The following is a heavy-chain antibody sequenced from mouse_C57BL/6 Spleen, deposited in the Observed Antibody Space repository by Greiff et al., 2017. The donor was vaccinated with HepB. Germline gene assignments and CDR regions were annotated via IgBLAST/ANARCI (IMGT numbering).Heavy chain of an antibody. V-gene: IGHV1-80*01. J-gene: IGHJ4*01. Sequence: LVESGAELVKPGASVKISCKASGYAFSSYWMNWVKQRPGKGLEWIGQIYPGDGDTNYNGKFKGKATLTADKSSSTAYMQLSSLTSEDSAVYFCARSIYYGYDEGYYYAMDYWGQGTSVTVSS. CDR3: ARSIYYGYDEGYYYAMDY. CDR1: GYAFSSYW. CDR2: IYPGDGDT. D-gene: IGHD2-2*01.